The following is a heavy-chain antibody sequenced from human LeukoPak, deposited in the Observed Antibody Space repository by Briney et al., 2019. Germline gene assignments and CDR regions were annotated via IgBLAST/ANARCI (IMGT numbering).Heavy chain of an antibody. J-gene: IGHJ4*02. CDR1: GGTMSRYY. CDR2: IYISEST. V-gene: IGHV4-4*07. D-gene: IGHD4-17*01. Sequence: SETLSLTCTVSGGTMSRYYWSWIRQPAGKGLGWIGRIYISESTNYNPSLKSRVTMSVDTSKNQFSLKMSSVTAADTAVYYCARGRDYGDYADYWGQGTLVTVSS. CDR3: ARGRDYGDYADY.